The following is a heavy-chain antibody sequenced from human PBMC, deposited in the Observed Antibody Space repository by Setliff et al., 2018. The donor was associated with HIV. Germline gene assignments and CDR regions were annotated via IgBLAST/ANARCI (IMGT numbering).Heavy chain of an antibody. Sequence: GESLKISCAASGFRFRSYWMSWVRQALGKGLESVANVKQDGTETLYVDSVKGRFTISRDNANNLVYLQMNSLRVEDTAVYFCARWGSGSYERVFDYWGQGMLVTVSS. CDR2: VKQDGTET. D-gene: IGHD1-26*01. CDR3: ARWGSGSYERVFDY. J-gene: IGHJ4*02. CDR1: GFRFRSYW. V-gene: IGHV3-7*01.